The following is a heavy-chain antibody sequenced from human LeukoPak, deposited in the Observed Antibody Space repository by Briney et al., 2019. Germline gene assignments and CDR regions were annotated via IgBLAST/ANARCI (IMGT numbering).Heavy chain of an antibody. D-gene: IGHD3-16*01. V-gene: IGHV4-39*01. CDR1: GDAITGSSYY. CDR2: MYYSGST. J-gene: IGHJ4*02. Sequence: SETLSLTCSVSGDAITGSSYYWGWIRQPPGKGLEWIGSMYYSGSTYSNPSLKSRVTMSADTSKNQFSLKLSSVSAADTAVYYCARQYYDNTDYYYFDYWGQGTLVTVSS. CDR3: ARQYYDNTDYYYFDY.